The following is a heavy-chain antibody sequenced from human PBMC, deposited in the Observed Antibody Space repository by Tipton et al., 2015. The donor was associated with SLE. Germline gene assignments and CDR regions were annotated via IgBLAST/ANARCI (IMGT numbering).Heavy chain of an antibody. CDR2: IYDSGST. V-gene: IGHV4-59*01. CDR3: ARETAEDVFDI. CDR1: GGSISSYY. J-gene: IGHJ3*02. Sequence: TLSLTCTVSGGSISSYYWSWIRQPPGKGLEWIGYIYDSGSTNYNPSLKSRVTMSIDTSKNQFSLKLSSVTAADTAVYYCARETAEDVFDIWGQGTMVTVSS. D-gene: IGHD2-21*02.